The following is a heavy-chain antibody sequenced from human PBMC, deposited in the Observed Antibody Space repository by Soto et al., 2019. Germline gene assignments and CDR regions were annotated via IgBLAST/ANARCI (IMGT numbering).Heavy chain of an antibody. CDR2: IYHSVST. V-gene: IGHV4-4*02. CDR1: GGSISTDNW. J-gene: IGHJ4*02. Sequence: QVQLEESGPGLVKPSGTLSLTCAVSGGSISTDNWWSWVRQAPGKGLEWVGEIYHSVSTNYNPSLKSLLTISIDKTKDQFSLDVRSVTAADTAVYYCARGGRWLFDYWGQGTLVTVPS. CDR3: ARGGRWLFDY. D-gene: IGHD5-12*01.